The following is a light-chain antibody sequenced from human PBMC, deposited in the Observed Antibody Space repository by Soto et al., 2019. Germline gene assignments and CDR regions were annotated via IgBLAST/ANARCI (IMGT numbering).Light chain of an antibody. CDR3: QQYDNRLSIT. CDR2: AAS. Sequence: DIQMTQSPSSLSASVGDRVTITCQASQDISNYLNWYQQKPGKAPKLLLYAASNLDTGVPSRFSGSGSGPDFTCPIISRQPEEIATYYGQQYDNRLSITFGQGTRLELK. CDR1: QDISNY. V-gene: IGKV1-33*01. J-gene: IGKJ5*01.